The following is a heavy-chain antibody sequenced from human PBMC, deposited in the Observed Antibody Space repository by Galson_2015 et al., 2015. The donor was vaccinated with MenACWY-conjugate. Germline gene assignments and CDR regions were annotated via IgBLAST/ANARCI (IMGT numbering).Heavy chain of an antibody. Sequence: SLRLSCAASGFTFSNSWMNWIRLAPGSGLEWVANINPEGSRGTYVDSVKGRFTISSDNAENSVYLEMNSLRPEDTAVFYCAAWTADDNYWAQGTLVTVSS. CDR2: INPEGSRG. V-gene: IGHV3-7*01. CDR3: AAWTADDNY. D-gene: IGHD3/OR15-3a*01. CDR1: GFTFSNSW. J-gene: IGHJ4*02.